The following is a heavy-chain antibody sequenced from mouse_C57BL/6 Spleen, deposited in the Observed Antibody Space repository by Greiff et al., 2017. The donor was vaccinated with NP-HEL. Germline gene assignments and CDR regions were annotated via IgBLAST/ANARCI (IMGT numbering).Heavy chain of an antibody. CDR3: TSSTMFTRYCDY. CDR1: GFNIKDDY. V-gene: IGHV14-4*01. D-gene: IGHD2-2*01. Sequence: EVQLQQSGAELVRPGASVKLSCTASGFNIKDDYMHWVKQRPEQGLEWIGWIDPENGDTEYASKFQGKATITADTSSNTADLQLSSLTSEDTAVYYCTSSTMFTRYCDYWGQGTTLTVSS. CDR2: IDPENGDT. J-gene: IGHJ2*01.